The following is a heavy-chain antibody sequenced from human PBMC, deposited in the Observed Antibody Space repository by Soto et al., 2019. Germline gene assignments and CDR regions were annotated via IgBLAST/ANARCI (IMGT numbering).Heavy chain of an antibody. D-gene: IGHD1-26*01. Sequence: GASVKVSCTDSGYTLTELSMHWVRQAPGKGLEWMGGFDPEDGETIYAQKFQGRVTMTEDTSTDTAYMELSSLRSDDTAVYYCARDGSYLIDPHLDYWGQGTLVTVSS. CDR1: GYTLTELS. CDR2: FDPEDGET. J-gene: IGHJ4*02. CDR3: ARDGSYLIDPHLDY. V-gene: IGHV1-24*01.